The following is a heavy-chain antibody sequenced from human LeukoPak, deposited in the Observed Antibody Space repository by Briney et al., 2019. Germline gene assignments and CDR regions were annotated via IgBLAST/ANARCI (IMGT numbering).Heavy chain of an antibody. Sequence: GASVKVSCKASGFTLTDYSIHWVRQAPGQGLEWMGGIIPILGTANYAQKFQGRVTITADKSTSTAYMELSRLRSEDTAVYYCAREIGPRQLHLWGSAFDSWGQGTLVTVSS. D-gene: IGHD5-18*01. V-gene: IGHV1-69*10. J-gene: IGHJ4*02. CDR3: AREIGPRQLHLWGSAFDS. CDR2: IIPILGTA. CDR1: GFTLTDYS.